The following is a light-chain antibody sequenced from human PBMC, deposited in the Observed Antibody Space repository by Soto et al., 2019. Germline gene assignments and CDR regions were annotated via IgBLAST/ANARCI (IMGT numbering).Light chain of an antibody. Sequence: QSALTQPASVSGSPGQSITISCTGISSDVGGYNYVSWHQQHPGKAPKLMIYDVSNRPSGVSNRFSGSKSGNTASLTISGLQAEDEADYYCSSYTSSSTRVFGGGTKLTVL. CDR1: SSDVGGYNY. CDR2: DVS. J-gene: IGLJ2*01. V-gene: IGLV2-14*01. CDR3: SSYTSSSTRV.